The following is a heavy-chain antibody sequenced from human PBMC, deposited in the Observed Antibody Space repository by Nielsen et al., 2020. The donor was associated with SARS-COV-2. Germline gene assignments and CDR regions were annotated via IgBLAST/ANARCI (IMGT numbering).Heavy chain of an antibody. CDR1: GGTFSSYA. CDR3: ARHSDGRAAAGTASFDY. Sequence: SVKVSCKASGGTFSSYAISWVRQAPGQGLEWMGGIIPIFGTANYAQKFQGRVTITADESTSTAYMELSSLRSEDTAVYYCARHSDGRAAAGTASFDYWGQGTLVTVSS. CDR2: IIPIFGTA. J-gene: IGHJ4*02. D-gene: IGHD6-13*01. V-gene: IGHV1-69*13.